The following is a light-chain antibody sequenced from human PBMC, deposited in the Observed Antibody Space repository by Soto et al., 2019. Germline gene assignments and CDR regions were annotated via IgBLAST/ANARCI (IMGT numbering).Light chain of an antibody. J-gene: IGKJ2*01. V-gene: IGKV1-12*01. Sequence: DIQMTQSPSFVSASVGDRVTITCRASQGISAWLAWYQQQPGKAPKLLIYDTSILESVVPSRFSGSGSGIHLPLTLRSLQPEDFGNYYCQQSYRFPFTFGQGTKPEIK. CDR2: DTS. CDR3: QQSYRFPFT. CDR1: QGISAW.